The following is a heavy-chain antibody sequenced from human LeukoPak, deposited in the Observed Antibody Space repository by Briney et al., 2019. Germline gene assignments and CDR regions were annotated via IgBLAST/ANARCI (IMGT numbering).Heavy chain of an antibody. J-gene: IGHJ4*02. CDR3: VRDGPSWGLL. CDR2: IFTTGGA. Sequence: PSETLSLTCTVSGGSISSYYWSWLRQPGGKGLEWIGRIFTTGGANYNPSLKSRVTMSLDTSKNLFSLKLNSVTAADTAVYYCVRDGPSWGLLWGQGALVTVSS. D-gene: IGHD7-27*01. CDR1: GGSISSYY. V-gene: IGHV4-4*07.